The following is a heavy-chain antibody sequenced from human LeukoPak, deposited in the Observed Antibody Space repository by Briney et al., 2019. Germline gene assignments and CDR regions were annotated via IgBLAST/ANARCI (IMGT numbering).Heavy chain of an antibody. D-gene: IGHD2-2*01. V-gene: IGHV4-59*01. CDR1: GGSISSYY. J-gene: IGHJ6*03. CDR3: ARGRIVLVPATVGNYYMDV. CDR2: IDYSGST. Sequence: SETLSLTCTVSGGSISSYYWSWIRQPPGKGLEWIGYIDYSGSTNYNPSLKSRVTISVDTSKSQFYLRLSSVTAADTAVYYCARGRIVLVPATVGNYYMDVWGKGTTVTISS.